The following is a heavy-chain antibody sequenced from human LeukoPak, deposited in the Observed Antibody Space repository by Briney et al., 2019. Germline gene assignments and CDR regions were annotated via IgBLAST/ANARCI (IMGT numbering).Heavy chain of an antibody. CDR2: ISARGGST. CDR1: GFSFNNFD. CDR3: ARENRYYDFWSGNYFDY. V-gene: IGHV3-23*01. J-gene: IGHJ4*02. Sequence: GDSLRLSCAASGFSFNNFDMTWVRQPPGKGLEWVSAISARGGSTYYAGSVKGRFSISRDNSKNTLYLQMNSLRAEDTAVYYCARENRYYDFWSGNYFDYWGQGTLVTVSS. D-gene: IGHD3-3*01.